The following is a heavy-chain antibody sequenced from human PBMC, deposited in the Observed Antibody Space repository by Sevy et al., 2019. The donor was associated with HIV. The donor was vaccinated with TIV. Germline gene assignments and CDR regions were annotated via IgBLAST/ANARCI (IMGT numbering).Heavy chain of an antibody. Sequence: SETLSLTCTVSGGSVSAYYWDWIRQPAGKGLEWIGRIYHSGSTNYSPALKSRLTMSIDRSRNQFSLNLRSVTAADTAVYYCARDPRSYFDSWGQGILVTVSS. J-gene: IGHJ4*02. CDR2: IYHSGST. V-gene: IGHV4-4*07. CDR3: ARDPRSYFDS. CDR1: GGSVSAYY.